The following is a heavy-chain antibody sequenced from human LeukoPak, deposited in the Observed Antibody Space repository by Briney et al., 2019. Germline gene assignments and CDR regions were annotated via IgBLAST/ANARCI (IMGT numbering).Heavy chain of an antibody. CDR1: GFTFTDYE. V-gene: IGHV3-48*03. J-gene: IGHJ4*02. Sequence: GGSLRLSCAASGFTFTDYEMNWVRQAPGKGLEWVSYISSSGSTIYDADSVKGRFTISRDDAKNSLYLQMNSLRAEDTAVYYCARDNYDSSTPYYFDYWGQGTLVTVSS. D-gene: IGHD3-22*01. CDR3: ARDNYDSSTPYYFDY. CDR2: ISSSGSTI.